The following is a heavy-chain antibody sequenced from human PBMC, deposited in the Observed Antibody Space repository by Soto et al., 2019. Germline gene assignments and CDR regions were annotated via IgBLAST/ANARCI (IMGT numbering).Heavy chain of an antibody. D-gene: IGHD6-19*01. V-gene: IGHV1-18*01. CDR1: GYTFTSYG. CDR3: ASRGGYGGWYVGWFDP. J-gene: IGHJ5*02. Sequence: QVQLVQSGSEVKKPGASVKVSCKASGYTFTSYGISWVRQAPGQGLEWMGWISAYNGNTNYAQKLQGRVTMTTDTTPSTAYMDLRSLRYDDTAVYYCASRGGYGGWYVGWFDPWGQGTLVTVSS. CDR2: ISAYNGNT.